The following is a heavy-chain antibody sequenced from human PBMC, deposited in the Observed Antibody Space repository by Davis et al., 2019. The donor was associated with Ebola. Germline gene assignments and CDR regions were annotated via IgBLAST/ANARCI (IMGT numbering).Heavy chain of an antibody. V-gene: IGHV3-30*18. CDR2: ISYDGSNK. D-gene: IGHD3-10*01. J-gene: IGHJ6*02. Sequence: PGGSLRLSCAASGFTFSSYGMHWVRQAPGKGLEWVAVISYDGSNKYYADSVKGRFTISRDNSKNTLYLQMNSLRAEDTAVYYCAKDLVWFGELYYGMDVWGQGTTVTVSS. CDR3: AKDLVWFGELYYGMDV. CDR1: GFTFSSYG.